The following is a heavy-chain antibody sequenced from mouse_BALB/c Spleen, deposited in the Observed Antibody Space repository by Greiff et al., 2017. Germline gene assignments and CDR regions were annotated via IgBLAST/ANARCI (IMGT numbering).Heavy chain of an antibody. CDR2: INPYNDGT. V-gene: IGHV1-14*01. J-gene: IGHJ4*01. D-gene: IGHD2-14*01. Sequence: VQLQQSGPELLKPGASVKMSCKASGYTFTSYVMHWVKQKPGQGLEWIGYINPYNDGTKYNEKFKGKATLTSDKSSSTAYMELSSLTSEDSAVYYCARSSASYYRYDVTYYAMDYWGQGTSVTVSS. CDR1: GYTFTSYV. CDR3: ARSSASYYRYDVTYYAMDY.